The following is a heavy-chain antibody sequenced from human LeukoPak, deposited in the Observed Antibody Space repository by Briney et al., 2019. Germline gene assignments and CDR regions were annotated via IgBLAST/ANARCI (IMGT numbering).Heavy chain of an antibody. V-gene: IGHV3-74*01. CDR3: ARDRPHQGMDV. J-gene: IGHJ6*02. Sequence: PGGSLRLSCAASGFTFSNYWMYWVRQDPGKGLVWVSRVNSDGSSTNYADSVKGRFTISRDNAKNTLYLQMNSLKAEDTAVYYCARDRPHQGMDVWGQGTTVTVSS. CDR1: GFTFSNYW. CDR2: VNSDGSST.